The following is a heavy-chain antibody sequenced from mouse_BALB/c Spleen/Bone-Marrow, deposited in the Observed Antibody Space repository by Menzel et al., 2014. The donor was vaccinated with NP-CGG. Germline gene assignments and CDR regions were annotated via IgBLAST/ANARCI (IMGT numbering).Heavy chain of an antibody. V-gene: IGHV2-6-7*01. J-gene: IGHJ2*01. CDR1: GFSLTAYG. CDR2: IRGDGTT. CDR3: ARFTTVVPFDY. D-gene: IGHD1-1*01. Sequence: QVQLKDSGPGLVAPSQSLSITCTVSGFSLTAYGVNWVRQPPGKGLEWLGMIRGDGTTDYNSALGSRLSISKDNSKSQVFLKMNSLQADDIARYYCARFTTVVPFDYWGLGTTLTVSS.